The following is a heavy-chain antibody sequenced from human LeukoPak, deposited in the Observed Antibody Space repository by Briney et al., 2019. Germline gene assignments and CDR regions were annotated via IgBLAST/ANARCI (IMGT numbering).Heavy chain of an antibody. CDR2: IIPIFGTA. CDR1: GGTFSSYA. CDR3: ARAGSQTAYSLDY. J-gene: IGHJ4*02. D-gene: IGHD1-26*01. Sequence: GASVKVSCKASGGTFSSYAISWVRQAPGQGLEWMGGIIPIFGTANYAQKFQGRVTITADESTSTAYMELSSLRSEDTAVYYCARAGSQTAYSLDYWGQGTLVTVSS. V-gene: IGHV1-69*13.